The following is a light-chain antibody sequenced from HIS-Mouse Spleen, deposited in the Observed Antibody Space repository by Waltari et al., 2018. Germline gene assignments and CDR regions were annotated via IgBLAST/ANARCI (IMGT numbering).Light chain of an antibody. CDR3: CSYAGSSTWV. V-gene: IGLV2-23*01. CDR2: EGS. J-gene: IGLJ3*02. CDR1: SSDAGSYNL. Sequence: QSALTQPASVSGSPGQSITISCTGTSSDAGSYNLVPWYQQPQGKTPKLMIYEGSKRPSGVSNRFSGSKSGNTASLTISGLQAEDEADYYCCSYAGSSTWVFGGGTKLTVL.